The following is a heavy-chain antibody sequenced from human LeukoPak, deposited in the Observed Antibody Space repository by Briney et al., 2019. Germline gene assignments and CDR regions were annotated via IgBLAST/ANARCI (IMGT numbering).Heavy chain of an antibody. CDR3: ARDNPIAVAGTNYYYMDV. Sequence: ASVKVSCKASGYTFTGYYMHWVRQAPGQGLEGMGWINPNSGGTNYAQKFQGRVTMTRDTSISTAYMELSRLRSDDTAVYYCARDNPIAVAGTNYYYMDVWGKGTTVTVSS. J-gene: IGHJ6*03. CDR1: GYTFTGYY. D-gene: IGHD6-19*01. CDR2: INPNSGGT. V-gene: IGHV1-2*02.